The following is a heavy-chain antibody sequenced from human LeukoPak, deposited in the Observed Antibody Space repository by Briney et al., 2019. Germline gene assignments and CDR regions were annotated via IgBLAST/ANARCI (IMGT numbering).Heavy chain of an antibody. CDR2: VYPYDGAT. CDR1: GYTFRDFY. J-gene: IGHJ4*02. Sequence: GASVKVSSKASGYTFRDFYIHWVRQAPGQGLEWMGWVYPYDGATKYAQKFQGRVTMSSDRTISTAYMELNRLRYDDTAFYYCARVRRYYDSSGPGDSWGQGTLVTVSS. D-gene: IGHD3-22*01. CDR3: ARVRRYYDSSGPGDS. V-gene: IGHV1-2*02.